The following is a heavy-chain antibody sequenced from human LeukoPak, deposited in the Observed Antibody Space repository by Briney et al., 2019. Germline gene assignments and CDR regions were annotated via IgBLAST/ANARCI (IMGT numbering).Heavy chain of an antibody. CDR1: GFTVITND. V-gene: IGHV3-53*01. J-gene: IGHJ4*02. D-gene: IGHD1-14*01. CDR3: ARGVEPLAANTLAY. Sequence: GGSLRLSCAASGFTVITNDMTWVRQAPGKGLEWVSVLCDGNTKYADSVQGRFTISRDNSKNTLYLEMNSLSPDDTAVYYCARGVEPLAANTLAYWGQGTLVNVSS. CDR2: LCDGNT.